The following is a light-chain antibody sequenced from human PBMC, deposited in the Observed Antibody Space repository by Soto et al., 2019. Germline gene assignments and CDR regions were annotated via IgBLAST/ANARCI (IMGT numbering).Light chain of an antibody. V-gene: IGLV2-8*01. Sequence: QSALTQPPSASGSPGQSVTISCTGTSSDVGGYNYVSWYQQHPGKAPNLMIYAVSQRPSGVPVRCSGSKSGNTASLTVSGLPDEDEADYYCSSYTGSNIYVVFGGGTKLTVL. CDR1: SSDVGGYNY. CDR2: AVS. J-gene: IGLJ2*01. CDR3: SSYTGSNIYVV.